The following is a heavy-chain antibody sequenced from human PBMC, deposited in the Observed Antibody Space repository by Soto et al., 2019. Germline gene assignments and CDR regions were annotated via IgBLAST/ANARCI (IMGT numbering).Heavy chain of an antibody. D-gene: IGHD3-3*01. J-gene: IGHJ6*02. CDR3: TRDCPPGNPTTIFGVVIAYYYYGMDV. CDR1: GFTFSNAW. Sequence: GGSLRLSCAASGFTFSNAWMNWVRQAPGKGLEWVGRIKSKTDGGTTDYAAPVKGRFTISRDDSKNTLYLQMNSLKTEDTAVYYCTRDCPPGNPTTIFGVVIAYYYYGMDVWGQGTTVTVS. CDR2: IKSKTDGGTT. V-gene: IGHV3-15*07.